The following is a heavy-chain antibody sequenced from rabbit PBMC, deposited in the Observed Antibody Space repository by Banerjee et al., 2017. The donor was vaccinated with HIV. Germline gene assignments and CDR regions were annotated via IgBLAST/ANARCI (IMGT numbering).Heavy chain of an antibody. V-gene: IGHV1S45*01. CDR3: ATNAAGYPGSAPNL. D-gene: IGHD4-2*01. CDR1: GFSFRGYVY. CDR2: IYAGSSDYT. J-gene: IGHJ4*01. Sequence: QEQLEESGGDLVKPERSLTLTCTASGFSFRGYVYMCWVRQAPGKGLEWIACIYAGSSDYTYYASWAKGRFTISKTSSTTVTLQMTSLTAADTATYFCATNAAGYPGSAPNLWGPGTLVTVS.